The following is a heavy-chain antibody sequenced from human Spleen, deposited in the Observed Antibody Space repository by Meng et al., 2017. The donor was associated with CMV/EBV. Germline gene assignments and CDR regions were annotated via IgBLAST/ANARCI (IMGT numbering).Heavy chain of an antibody. J-gene: IGHJ4*02. CDR2: IIPIFGTA. D-gene: IGHD3-22*01. Sequence: KASVGTFSTYAISWGRQAPGQGLEWMGGIIPIFGTANYAQKFQGRVTITTDESTSTAYMELSSLRSEDTAVYYCASPKTEDSSGYYYSWGQGTLVTVSS. CDR3: ASPKTEDSSGYYYS. CDR1: VGTFSTYA. V-gene: IGHV1-69*05.